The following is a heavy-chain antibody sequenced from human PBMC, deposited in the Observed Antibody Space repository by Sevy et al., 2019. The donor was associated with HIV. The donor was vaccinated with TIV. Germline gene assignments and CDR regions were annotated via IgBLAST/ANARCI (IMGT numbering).Heavy chain of an antibody. CDR3: ARDQTAARKGLDY. Sequence: ASVKVSCKASGYTFTNYALHWVRQAPGQSLEWMGWINVGNGNKRYSQKFQDRFTITRGKSASTAYMELNSLTSEDTAVYYCARDQTAARKGLDYWGQGTLVTVSS. V-gene: IGHV1-3*01. J-gene: IGHJ4*02. D-gene: IGHD2-15*01. CDR1: GYTFTNYA. CDR2: INVGNGNK.